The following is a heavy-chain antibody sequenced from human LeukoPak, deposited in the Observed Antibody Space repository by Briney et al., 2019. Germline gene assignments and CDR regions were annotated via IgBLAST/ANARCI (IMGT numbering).Heavy chain of an antibody. CDR2: ISYDGSNK. Sequence: GGSLRLSCAASGFTFSSYAMHWVREAPGKGLEGGAVISYDGSNKYYAESVKGRFTISRDNSKNTLYLQMNSLRAEDTAVYYCARDRGSSTGTFDYWGQGTLVTVSS. D-gene: IGHD6-6*01. J-gene: IGHJ4*02. CDR3: ARDRGSSTGTFDY. V-gene: IGHV3-30*04. CDR1: GFTFSSYA.